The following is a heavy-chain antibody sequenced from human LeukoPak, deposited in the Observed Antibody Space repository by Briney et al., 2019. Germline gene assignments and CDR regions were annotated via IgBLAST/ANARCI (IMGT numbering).Heavy chain of an antibody. CDR2: INSGTTT. V-gene: IGHV3-48*03. D-gene: IGHD2-15*01. CDR1: GFIFSSYE. J-gene: IGHJ3*02. CDR3: ARDCGGGSCYGPYDAFDI. Sequence: GGSLRLSCAASGFIFSSYEMNWVRQAPGKGLEWISYINSGTTTYYADFVKCRFTISRDNAKSSLYLQMNSLRAEDTAVYYCARDCGGGSCYGPYDAFDIWGQGTMVTVSS.